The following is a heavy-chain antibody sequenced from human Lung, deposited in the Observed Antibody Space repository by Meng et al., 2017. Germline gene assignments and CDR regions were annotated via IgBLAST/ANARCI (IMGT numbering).Heavy chain of an antibody. CDR1: GYSFTAYY. CDR3: VRDENISLGKLLGDY. Sequence: QVQLVQSGAEVKEPGASLRVSCKPSGYSFTAYYIHWVRQAPGQGLEWLGHINPNSGDTLYAQKFQGRVSMTGDTSISTAYVELSSLRSDDTAVYYCVRDENISLGKLLGDYWGQGTMVTVSS. D-gene: IGHD3-3*02. J-gene: IGHJ4*02. CDR2: INPNSGDT. V-gene: IGHV1-2*06.